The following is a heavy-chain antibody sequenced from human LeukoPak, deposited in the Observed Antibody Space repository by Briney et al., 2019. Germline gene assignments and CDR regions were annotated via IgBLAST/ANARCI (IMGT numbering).Heavy chain of an antibody. CDR3: ASNFFTYYDFCFDY. CDR2: IIPILGIA. J-gene: IGHJ4*02. V-gene: IGHV1-69*02. Sequence: SVKVSCKASGGTFSSYTISWVRQAPGQGLEWMGRIIPILGIANYAQEFQGRVTITADKSTSTAYMELSSLRSEDTAVYYCASNFFTYYDFCFDYWGQGTLVTVSS. D-gene: IGHD3-3*01. CDR1: GGTFSSYT.